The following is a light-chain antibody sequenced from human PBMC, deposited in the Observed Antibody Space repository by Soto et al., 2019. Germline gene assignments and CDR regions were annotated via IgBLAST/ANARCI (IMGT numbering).Light chain of an antibody. Sequence: HYTQSRSVGDRVNITCRASQTISSWLAWYQQKPGKAPKLLIYDASSLESGVPSRFSGSGSGTEFTLTISSLQPDDFATYYCQQYNSYSWTFGQGTKVDIK. CDR2: DAS. CDR3: QQYNSYSWT. V-gene: IGKV1-5*01. CDR1: QTISSW. J-gene: IGKJ1*01.